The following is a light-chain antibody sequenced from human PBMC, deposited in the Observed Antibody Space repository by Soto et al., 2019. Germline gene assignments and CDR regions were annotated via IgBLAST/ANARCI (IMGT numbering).Light chain of an antibody. CDR3: QQYGSSFT. V-gene: IGKV3-20*01. Sequence: EIVLTQSPGTLSLSPGERATLSCRASQSVSSNYLAWYQQKPGQAPRLLIYGASSRATGIPDRFSGSGSGTDLTLTISRLEPEDFAVYYGQQYGSSFTFGPGTKVDIK. J-gene: IGKJ3*01. CDR1: QSVSSNY. CDR2: GAS.